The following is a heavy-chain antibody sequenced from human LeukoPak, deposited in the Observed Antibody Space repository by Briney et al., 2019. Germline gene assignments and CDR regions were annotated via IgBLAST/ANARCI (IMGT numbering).Heavy chain of an antibody. CDR1: AFSMNDFW. V-gene: IGHV3-53*01. J-gene: IGHJ4*02. Sequence: GGSLRLSCAASAFSMNDFWMHWVRQGPGKGLEWVSVIYTGGDTFYADSVRGRFTISRDNSKNAVNLQMNSLRAEDTALYYCAGGQMFTSGGFDDWGQGTLVTVSS. D-gene: IGHD6-19*01. CDR3: AGGQMFTSGGFDD. CDR2: IYTGGDT.